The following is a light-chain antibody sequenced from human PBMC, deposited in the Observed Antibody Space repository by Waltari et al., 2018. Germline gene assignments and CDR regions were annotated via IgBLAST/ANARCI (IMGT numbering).Light chain of an antibody. J-gene: IGLJ2*01. Sequence: QSALTQPASVSGSPGQSITISCPGSSSAIGSYTVVSCYQHPPGKAPKPGIYEVINRPSGVSKRFSGSKSGNTASLTISGLQAEDEADYYCCSYAGSVVFGGGTKLTVL. V-gene: IGLV2-23*02. CDR3: CSYAGSVV. CDR2: EVI. CDR1: SSAIGSYTV.